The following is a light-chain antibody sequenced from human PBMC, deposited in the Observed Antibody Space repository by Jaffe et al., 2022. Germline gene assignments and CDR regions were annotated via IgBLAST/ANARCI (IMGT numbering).Light chain of an antibody. CDR3: QQFNNYPLVLT. Sequence: AIQLTQSPSSLSASVGDRVTITCRASQGISSALAWYQQKPGKAPKLLIYDASSLESGVPSRFSGSGSGTDFTLTISSLQPEDFATYYCQQFNNYPLVLTFGPGTKVDIK. CDR1: QGISSA. J-gene: IGKJ3*01. CDR2: DAS. V-gene: IGKV1D-13*01.